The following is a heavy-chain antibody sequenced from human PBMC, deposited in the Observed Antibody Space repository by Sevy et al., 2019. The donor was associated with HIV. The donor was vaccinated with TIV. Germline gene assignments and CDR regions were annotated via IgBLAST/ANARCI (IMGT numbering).Heavy chain of an antibody. CDR2: ISYDGSNK. CDR1: GFTLSSYA. J-gene: IGHJ4*02. V-gene: IGHV3-30*04. CDR3: ARVGRMEQLVPIGNY. Sequence: GGSLRLSCAASGFTLSSYAMHWVRQAPGKGLEWVAVISYDGSNKYYANSVKGRFTISRDNSKNTLYLQMNSLRAEDTAVYYCARVGRMEQLVPIGNYWDQGTLVTVSS. D-gene: IGHD6-6*01.